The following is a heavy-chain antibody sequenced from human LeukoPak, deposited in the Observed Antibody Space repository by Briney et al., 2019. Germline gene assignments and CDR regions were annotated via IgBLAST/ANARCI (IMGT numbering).Heavy chain of an antibody. CDR3: TTQGAYDYVWGSYDY. J-gene: IGHJ4*02. CDR2: IKSKTDGGTT. Sequence: GGSLRLSCAASGFTFSDAWMSWVRQAPGKRLEWVGRIKSKTDGGTTDYAAPVKGRFTISRDDSKNTLYLQMNSLKTEDTAVYYCTTQGAYDYVWGSYDYWGQGTLVTVSS. CDR1: GFTFSDAW. D-gene: IGHD3-16*01. V-gene: IGHV3-15*01.